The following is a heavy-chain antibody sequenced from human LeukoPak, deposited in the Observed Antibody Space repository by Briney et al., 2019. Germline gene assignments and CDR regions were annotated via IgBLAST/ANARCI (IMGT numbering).Heavy chain of an antibody. Sequence: GGSLRLSCAASGFTFSSHEMNWVRQAPGKGLEWISYITSSGSTIYYADSVKGRFTISRDNAKNSLYLQMNSLRAEDTAVYYCARDADFASGWYGGWFDPWGQGTLVTVSS. CDR3: ARDADFASGWYGGWFDP. CDR2: ITSSGSTI. D-gene: IGHD6-19*01. CDR1: GFTFSSHE. V-gene: IGHV3-48*03. J-gene: IGHJ5*02.